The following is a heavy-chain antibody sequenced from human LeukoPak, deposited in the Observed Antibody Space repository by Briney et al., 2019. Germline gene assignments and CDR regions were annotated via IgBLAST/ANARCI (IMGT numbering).Heavy chain of an antibody. Sequence: VASVKVSRKASGYSFTNYGISWVRQAPGQGLEWMGWISAYNGNTNYAQKLQGRVTMTTDTSTSTAYMELRSLRSDDTAVYYCARDLPIYGSGSYLPQSGFDYWGQGTLVNVSS. CDR1: GYSFTNYG. V-gene: IGHV1-18*01. CDR2: ISAYNGNT. J-gene: IGHJ4*02. D-gene: IGHD3-10*01. CDR3: ARDLPIYGSGSYLPQSGFDY.